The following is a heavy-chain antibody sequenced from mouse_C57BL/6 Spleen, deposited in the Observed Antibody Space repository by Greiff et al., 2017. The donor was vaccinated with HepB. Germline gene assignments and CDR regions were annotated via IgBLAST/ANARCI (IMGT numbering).Heavy chain of an antibody. CDR2: IFPGSGST. CDR1: GYTFTDYY. D-gene: IGHD1-1*01. Sequence: QVQLQQSGPELVKPGASVKISCKASGYTFTDYYINWVKQRPGQGLEWIGWIFPGSGSTYYNEKFKGKATLTVDKSSSTAYMLLSSLTSEDSAVYFCARTGYYCSSSYWYFDVWGTGTTVTVSS. J-gene: IGHJ1*03. V-gene: IGHV1-75*01. CDR3: ARTGYYCSSSYWYFDV.